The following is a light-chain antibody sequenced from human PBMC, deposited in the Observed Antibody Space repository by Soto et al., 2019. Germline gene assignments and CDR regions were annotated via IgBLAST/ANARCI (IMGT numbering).Light chain of an antibody. J-gene: IGKJ5*01. CDR2: GTS. Sequence: EIVLTQSPDTLSLSPGERATVSCRASQSVESFLAWYQQKPGQAPRLLIYGTSSRAIGIPGRFSGSGSGTDFTLTISRVEPEDFAVYYCQQYATSPTTFGQGARLDNK. V-gene: IGKV3-20*01. CDR1: QSVESF. CDR3: QQYATSPTT.